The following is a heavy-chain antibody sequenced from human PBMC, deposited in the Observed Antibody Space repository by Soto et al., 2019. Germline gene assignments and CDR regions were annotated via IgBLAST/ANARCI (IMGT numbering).Heavy chain of an antibody. CDR2: ISGSGGST. D-gene: IGHD6-6*01. CDR1: GFTFSSYA. CDR3: ARDTSSSADYYFDY. Sequence: GGSLRLSCAASGFTFSSYAMSWVRQAPGKGLEWVSAISGSGGSTYYADSVKGRFTISRDNSKNTLYVQMNSLRAEDSAVYYCARDTSSSADYYFDYWGQGTLVTISS. V-gene: IGHV3-23*01. J-gene: IGHJ4*02.